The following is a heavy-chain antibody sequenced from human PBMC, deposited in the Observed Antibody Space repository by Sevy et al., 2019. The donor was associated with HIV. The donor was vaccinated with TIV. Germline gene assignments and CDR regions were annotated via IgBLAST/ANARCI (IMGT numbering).Heavy chain of an antibody. CDR3: ARFVGYCSVGRCSIIDF. Sequence: GGSLRLSCAASGFSLSDHAVSWVRQTPGKGLEWLAVISYNGRNQYYADSVKGRFTISKDDSKNTLYLQLNSLRAEDTAVYYCARFVGYCSVGRCSIIDFWGQGTLVTVSS. CDR1: GFSLSDHA. V-gene: IGHV3-30*04. D-gene: IGHD2-15*01. CDR2: ISYNGRNQ. J-gene: IGHJ4*02.